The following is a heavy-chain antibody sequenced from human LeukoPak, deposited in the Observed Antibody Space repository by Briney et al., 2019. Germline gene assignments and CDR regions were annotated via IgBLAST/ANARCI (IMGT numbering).Heavy chain of an antibody. CDR1: GGSISSSNW. CDR3: ARDSDYYGSGSHFDY. CDR2: IYHSGST. J-gene: IGHJ4*02. V-gene: IGHV4-4*02. Sequence: SETLSLTCAVSGGSISSSNWWSWVRQPPGKGLEWIGEIYHSGSTNYNPSLKSRVTISVDKSKNQFSLKLSSVTAADTAVYYCARDSDYYGSGSHFDYWGQGTLVTVSS. D-gene: IGHD3-10*01.